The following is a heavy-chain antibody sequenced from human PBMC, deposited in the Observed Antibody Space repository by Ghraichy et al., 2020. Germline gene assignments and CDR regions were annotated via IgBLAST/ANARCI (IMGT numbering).Heavy chain of an antibody. Sequence: GSLRLSCTVSGGSVSGYYWSWIRQSPGKELEWIGYIYYSGFTKYTPSLESRVNISLETPKNQFSLKLTSVTATDTAIYYCARVSYASGRLWLDPWGQGTLVTVSS. CDR2: IYYSGFT. D-gene: IGHD3-10*01. CDR1: GGSVSGYY. CDR3: ARVSYASGRLWLDP. J-gene: IGHJ5*02. V-gene: IGHV4-59*08.